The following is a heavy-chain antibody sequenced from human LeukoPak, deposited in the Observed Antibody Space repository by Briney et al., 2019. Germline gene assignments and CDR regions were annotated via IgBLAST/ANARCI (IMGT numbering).Heavy chain of an antibody. D-gene: IGHD3-16*02. Sequence: GGSLRLSCAASGFTFSNAWMSWVRQAPGKGLEWVGRIKSKTDGGTTDYAAPVKGRFTISRDDSKNTLYLQMNGLKTEDTAVYYCTTRLMITFGGVIVNRFDYWGQGTLVTVSS. V-gene: IGHV3-15*01. CDR3: TTRLMITFGGVIVNRFDY. CDR1: GFTFSNAW. J-gene: IGHJ4*02. CDR2: IKSKTDGGTT.